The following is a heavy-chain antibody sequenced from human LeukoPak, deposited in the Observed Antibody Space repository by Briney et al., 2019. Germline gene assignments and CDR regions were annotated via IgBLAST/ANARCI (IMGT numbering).Heavy chain of an antibody. CDR3: ATGEDYKSSRFDP. CDR1: GGSITSHY. Sequence: SETLSLTCTVSGGSITSHYCNWIRQTPGKRLEWIGYIYYSGTIKYNPSLKSRVTISLDTSKNQFSLTLASVTTADTALYYCATGEDYKSSRFDPWGQGTLVTVSS. D-gene: IGHD4-11*01. J-gene: IGHJ5*02. V-gene: IGHV4-59*11. CDR2: IYYSGTI.